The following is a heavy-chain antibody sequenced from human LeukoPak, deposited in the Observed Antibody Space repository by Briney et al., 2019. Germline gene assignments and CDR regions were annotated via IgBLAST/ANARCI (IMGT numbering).Heavy chain of an antibody. D-gene: IGHD3-10*01. CDR1: GFTVSSNY. CDR3: ARDGVGAFDI. V-gene: IGHV3-7*01. J-gene: IGHJ3*02. CDR2: IKQDGSEK. Sequence: GGSLRLSCAASGFTVSSNYMSWVRQAPGKGLEWVANIKQDGSEKYYVDSVKGRFTISRDNAKNSLYLQMNSLRAEDTAVYYCARDGVGAFDIWGQGTVVTVSS.